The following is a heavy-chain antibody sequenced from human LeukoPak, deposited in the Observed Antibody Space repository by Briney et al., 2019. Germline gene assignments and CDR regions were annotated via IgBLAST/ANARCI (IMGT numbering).Heavy chain of an antibody. D-gene: IGHD4-11*01. CDR3: ARGGTTHPDYYYGMDV. J-gene: IGHJ6*02. V-gene: IGHV4-34*01. CDR1: GGSFSGYY. Sequence: PSETLSLTCAVYGGSFSGYYWSWIRQPPGKGLEWIGEINHSGSTNYNPSLKSRVTISVDTSKNQFSLKLSSMTAADTAVYYCARGGTTHPDYYYGMDVWGQGTTVTVSS. CDR2: INHSGST.